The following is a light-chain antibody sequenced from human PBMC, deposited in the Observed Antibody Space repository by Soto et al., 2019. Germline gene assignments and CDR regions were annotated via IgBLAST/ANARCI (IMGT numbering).Light chain of an antibody. J-gene: IGKJ1*01. CDR1: QSHVYSDGNIY. CDR3: MQGTQWPWG. CDR2: KVS. V-gene: IGKV2-30*01. Sequence: DVVMTQSPLSLPVTLGQPASISCRSSQSHVYSDGNIYLNWFQQRPGQSPRRLIYKVSNRDSGVPDRFSGSGSGTDFTLKISRVEAEDVGIYYCMQGTQWPWGFGHGTKGEIK.